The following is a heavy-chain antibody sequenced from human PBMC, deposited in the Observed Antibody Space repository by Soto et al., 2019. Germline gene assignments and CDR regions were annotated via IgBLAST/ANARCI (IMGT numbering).Heavy chain of an antibody. CDR1: GGSISSGGYY. CDR2: IYYSGST. J-gene: IGHJ5*02. V-gene: IGHV4-31*03. Sequence: SETLSLTCTVSGGSISSGGYYWSWIRQHPGKGLEWIGYIYYSGSTYYNPSLKSRVTISVDTSKNQFSLKLSSVTAADTAVYYCAGRSGIVATDHNWFDPWGQGTLVTVSS. CDR3: AGRSGIVATDHNWFDP. D-gene: IGHD5-12*01.